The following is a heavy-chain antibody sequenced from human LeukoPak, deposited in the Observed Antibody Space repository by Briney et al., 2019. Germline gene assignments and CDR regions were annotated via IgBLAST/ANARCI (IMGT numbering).Heavy chain of an antibody. D-gene: IGHD3-22*01. Sequence: SVKVSCKASGGTFSSYAISWVRQAPGQGLEWMGGIIPIFGTANYAQKFQGRVTITADESTSTAYMELSSLRSEDTAVYYCARVRTNYYDSRYYFDYWGQGTLVTVSS. CDR1: GGTFSSYA. CDR2: IIPIFGTA. J-gene: IGHJ4*02. CDR3: ARVRTNYYDSRYYFDY. V-gene: IGHV1-69*01.